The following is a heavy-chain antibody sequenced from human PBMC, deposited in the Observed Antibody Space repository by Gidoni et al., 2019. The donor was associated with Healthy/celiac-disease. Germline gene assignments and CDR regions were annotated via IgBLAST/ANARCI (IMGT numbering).Heavy chain of an antibody. Sequence: EMQLVVPGGGWVQPGSSLRFSCADAGFTFHDYDSHWVRQAPGKGLGWVSGIGWNSGSIGYADSVKGRFTISRDNAKNSLYLQMNSLRAEDTALYYCAKLSGGLIGKFDYWGQGTLVTVSS. CDR3: AKLSGGLIGKFDY. CDR1: GFTFHDYD. V-gene: IGHV3-9*01. D-gene: IGHD3-10*01. J-gene: IGHJ4*02. CDR2: IGWNSGSI.